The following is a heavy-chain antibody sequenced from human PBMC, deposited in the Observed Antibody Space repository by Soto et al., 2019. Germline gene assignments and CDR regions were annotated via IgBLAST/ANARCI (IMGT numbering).Heavy chain of an antibody. Sequence: QVQLVESGGGVVQPGRSLRLSCAASGFSISRSAMHWVRQAPGKGPEWVAVIAYDGSNKWYADSAKGRFTISRDNSKNTLYLHMTSLRGEDTAVYYCARDLQAGTDNVNWFAPWGQGTLVTVCS. J-gene: IGHJ5*02. CDR2: IAYDGSNK. V-gene: IGHV3-30*04. D-gene: IGHD1-1*01. CDR1: GFSISRSA. CDR3: ARDLQAGTDNVNWFAP.